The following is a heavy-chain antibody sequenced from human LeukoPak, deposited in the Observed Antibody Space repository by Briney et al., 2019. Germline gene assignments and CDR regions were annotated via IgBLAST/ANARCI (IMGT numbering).Heavy chain of an antibody. J-gene: IGHJ4*02. Sequence: GGSLRLSCAASGFTFSNYGMSWVRQAPGKGLEWVSGISGSGGSTYYADSVKGRFTISRGKSKNTLYLQMNSLRAEDTAVYYCAKMGWDIVVVPAETLDYWGQGTLVTVSS. CDR1: GFTFSNYG. CDR3: AKMGWDIVVVPAETLDY. CDR2: ISGSGGST. V-gene: IGHV3-23*01. D-gene: IGHD2-2*01.